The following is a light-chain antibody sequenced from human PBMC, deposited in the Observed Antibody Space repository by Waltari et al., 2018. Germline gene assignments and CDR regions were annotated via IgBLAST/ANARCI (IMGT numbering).Light chain of an antibody. CDR1: QGVSRT. J-gene: IGKJ1*01. CDR3: QHYVSLPVT. V-gene: IGKV3-20*01. Sequence: EIVLTQSPGTLSLSPGERATLSCRASQGVSRTLAWYQQKPGQAPRLLIYDASSRATGIPDRFSGSGSGTDFSLTITRLEPEDFAVYYCQHYVSLPVTFGQGTKVEIK. CDR2: DAS.